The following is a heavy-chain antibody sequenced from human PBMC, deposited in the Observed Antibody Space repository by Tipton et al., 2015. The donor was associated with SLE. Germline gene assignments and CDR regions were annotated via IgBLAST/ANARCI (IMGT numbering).Heavy chain of an antibody. Sequence: TLSLTCTVSGGSISSSSYYWGWIRQPPGKGLEWIGSIYYSGSTYYNPSLKSRVTISVDTSKNQFSLKLSSVTAADTAVYYCASPLSGLWGRGTLFTVSS. CDR2: IYYSGST. CDR3: ASPLSGL. V-gene: IGHV4-39*07. J-gene: IGHJ2*01. CDR1: GGSISSSSYY. D-gene: IGHD3-10*01.